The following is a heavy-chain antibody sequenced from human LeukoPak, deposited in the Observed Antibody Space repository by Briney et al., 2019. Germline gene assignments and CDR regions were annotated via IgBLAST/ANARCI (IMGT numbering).Heavy chain of an antibody. CDR1: GFTFSSYE. Sequence: GGSLRLSCAASGFTFSSYEMNWLRQAPGKGLEWVSYISGSASSIYYADSVKGRFTISRDNAENSLYLQMSSLRAEDTAVYYCARDKFWDYYDSSGYHDAFDIWGQGTMVTVSS. CDR3: ARDKFWDYYDSSGYHDAFDI. J-gene: IGHJ3*02. V-gene: IGHV3-48*03. CDR2: ISGSASSI. D-gene: IGHD3-22*01.